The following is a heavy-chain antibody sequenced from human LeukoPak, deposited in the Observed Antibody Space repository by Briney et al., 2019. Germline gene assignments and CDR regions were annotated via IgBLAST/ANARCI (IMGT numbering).Heavy chain of an antibody. J-gene: IGHJ6*02. Sequence: GGSLRLSCAASGFTFSSYSMNWVRQAPGKGLEWVSSISSSSSYIYYADSVKGRFTISRDTAKNSLYLQMNSLRAEDTAVYYCGRIAINANNGMDVWGQGTTVTVSS. CDR1: GFTFSSYS. CDR3: GRIAINANNGMDV. CDR2: ISSSSSYI. V-gene: IGHV3-21*01. D-gene: IGHD1/OR15-1a*01.